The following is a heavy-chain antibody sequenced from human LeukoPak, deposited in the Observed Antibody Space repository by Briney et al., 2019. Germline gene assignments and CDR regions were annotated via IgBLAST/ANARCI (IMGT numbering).Heavy chain of an antibody. D-gene: IGHD1-7*01. CDR3: ATGTTGNWFDP. J-gene: IGHJ5*02. CDR2: ISAYNGNT. CDR1: GYTFTSYG. V-gene: IGHV1-18*01. Sequence: ASVKVSCKASGYTFTSYGISWVRQAPGQGLEWMGWISAYNGNTNYAQKLQGRVTMTTDTSTSTAYMELSSLRSEDTAVYYCATGTTGNWFDPWGQGTLVTVSS.